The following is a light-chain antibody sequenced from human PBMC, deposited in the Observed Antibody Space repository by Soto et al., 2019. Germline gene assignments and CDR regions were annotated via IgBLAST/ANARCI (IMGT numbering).Light chain of an antibody. CDR1: QRISNL. Sequence: DIQMTQSPSTLSASVGDRVTITCRASQRISNLLAWYQQKPGRAPTLLIYKASTFESGVPSRFSGSTSGTEFTLTISSLQPDDLATYYCQQYNSYPLTFGQGTRLEIK. V-gene: IGKV1-5*03. CDR3: QQYNSYPLT. CDR2: KAS. J-gene: IGKJ5*01.